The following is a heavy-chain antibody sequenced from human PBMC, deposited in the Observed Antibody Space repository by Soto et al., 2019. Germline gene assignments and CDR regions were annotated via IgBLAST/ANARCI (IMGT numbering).Heavy chain of an antibody. CDR3: ARDSVRGVITLSDAFDI. D-gene: IGHD3-10*01. J-gene: IGHJ3*02. V-gene: IGHV4-59*01. CDR2: IYYSGST. Sequence: QVQLQESGPGLVKPSETLSLTCTVSGGSISSYYWSWIRQPPGKGLEWIGYIYYSGSTNYNPSLKSRVTISVDTSKNQFSLKLSSVTAADTAVYYCARDSVRGVITLSDAFDIWGQGTMVTVSS. CDR1: GGSISSYY.